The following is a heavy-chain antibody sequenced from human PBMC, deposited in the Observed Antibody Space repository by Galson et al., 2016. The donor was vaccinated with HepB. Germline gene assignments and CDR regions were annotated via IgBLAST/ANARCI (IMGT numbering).Heavy chain of an antibody. CDR3: ARASLIFTGAFDI. CDR1: GFTFGSYD. J-gene: IGHJ3*02. V-gene: IGHV3-13*05. Sequence: SLRLSCAASGFTFGSYDMHWVRQGTGYGLEWVSTIGTAGDPYYIGSVKGRFTISRENAKNSLYLQMNSLRAGDTAVYYCARASLIFTGAFDIWGQGTMVIVSS. D-gene: IGHD1-1*01. CDR2: IGTAGDP.